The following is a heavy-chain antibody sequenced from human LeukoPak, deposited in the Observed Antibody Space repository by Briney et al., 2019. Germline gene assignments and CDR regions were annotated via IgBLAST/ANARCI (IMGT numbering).Heavy chain of an antibody. D-gene: IGHD6-13*01. CDR1: GYTFTSYG. V-gene: IGHV1-18*01. J-gene: IGHJ4*02. CDR3: ARGGVSNSWYRTPDY. CDR2: ISAYNGNT. Sequence: GASVKVSCKASGYTFTSYGISWVRQAPGQGLEWMGWISAYNGNTNYAQKLQGRVTMTTDTSTSTAYMEMRSLRSDDTAVYYCARGGVSNSWYRTPDYWGQGTLVTVSS.